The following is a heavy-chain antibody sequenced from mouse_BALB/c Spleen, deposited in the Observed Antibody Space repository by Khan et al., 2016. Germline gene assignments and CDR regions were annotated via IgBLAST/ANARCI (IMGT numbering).Heavy chain of an antibody. Sequence: EVKLLESGPGLVKPSQSLSLTCTVTGYSITSDYAWNWIRQFPGNKLEWMGYISYSGSTSYNPSLKSRISSTRDTSKNQFFMQLNSVTTEDTATYYCAICYGYYFDYWGPGTTLPVSS. V-gene: IGHV3-2*02. CDR2: ISYSGST. J-gene: IGHJ2*01. D-gene: IGHD2-2*01. CDR1: GYSITSDYA. CDR3: AICYGYYFDY.